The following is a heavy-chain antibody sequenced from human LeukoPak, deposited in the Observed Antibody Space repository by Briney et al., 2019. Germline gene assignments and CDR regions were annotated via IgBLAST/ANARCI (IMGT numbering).Heavy chain of an antibody. D-gene: IGHD3-3*02. Sequence: GGSLRFSFLASGFTFSTYELSGPGQAPGKGPEWVSSISESGGRTYYADSVTGRFTISRDNSRSTLYLQMNSLRAEDTAVYYCTKGSHLDVWGQGTMVTVSS. J-gene: IGHJ6*02. V-gene: IGHV3-23*01. CDR3: TKGSHLDV. CDR1: GFTFSTYE. CDR2: ISESGGRT.